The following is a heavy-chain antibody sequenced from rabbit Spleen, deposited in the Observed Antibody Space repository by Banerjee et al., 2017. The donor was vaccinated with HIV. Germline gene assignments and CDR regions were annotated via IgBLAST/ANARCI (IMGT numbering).Heavy chain of an antibody. CDR3: ARDLAGAIGWNFYL. Sequence: QEELEESGGGLVKPEGSLTFTCKASGFSFSDRDVMCWVRQAPGKGLEWIACINTATGKPVYATWAKGRFTISTTSSTTVTLQMTSLTVADTATYFCARDLAGAIGWNFYLWGPDTLVTVS. J-gene: IGHJ4*01. V-gene: IGHV1S45*01. CDR2: INTATGKP. D-gene: IGHD4-1*01. CDR1: GFSFSDRDV.